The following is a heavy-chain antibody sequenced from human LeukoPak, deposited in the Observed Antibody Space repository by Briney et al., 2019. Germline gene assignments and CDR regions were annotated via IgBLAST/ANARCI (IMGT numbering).Heavy chain of an antibody. CDR1: GFTFSSYG. J-gene: IGHJ5*02. V-gene: IGHV3-30*02. Sequence: GGSLRLSCEASGFTFSSYGMHWVRQAPGKGLEWVAFIRYDGSNKYYADSVKGRFTISRDKSKNTLYLQMNSLRAEDTAVYYCAKEQRDFRSGYLSWGQGTLVIVSS. CDR3: AKEQRDFRSGYLS. CDR2: IRYDGSNK. D-gene: IGHD3-3*01.